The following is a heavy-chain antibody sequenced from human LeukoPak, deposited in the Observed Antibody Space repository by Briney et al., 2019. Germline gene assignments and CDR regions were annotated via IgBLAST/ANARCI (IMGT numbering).Heavy chain of an antibody. J-gene: IGHJ4*02. CDR1: GGSISSSSYY. CDR3: AHDYGDYDFDY. Sequence: TSSETLSLTCTVSGGSISSSSYYWGWIRQPPGKGLEWIGSIYYSGSTYYNPSLKSRVTISVDTSKNQFSLKLSSVTAADTAVYYCAHDYGDYDFDYWGQGTLVTVSS. D-gene: IGHD4-17*01. CDR2: IYYSGST. V-gene: IGHV4-39*07.